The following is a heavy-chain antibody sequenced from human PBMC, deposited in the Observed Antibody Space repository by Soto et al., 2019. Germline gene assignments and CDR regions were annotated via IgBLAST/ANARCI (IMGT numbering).Heavy chain of an antibody. CDR1: GGSFSGYY. CDR2: INHSGST. D-gene: IGHD3-10*01. V-gene: IGHV4-34*01. CDR3: ARLGRMGRITMVRGVITKSWYFDL. Sequence: PSETLSLTCAVYGGSFSGYYWSWIRQPPGKGLKWIGEINHSGSTNYNPSLKSRVTISVDTSKNQFSLKLSSVTAADTAVYYCARLGRMGRITMVRGVITKSWYFDLWGRGTLVTVSS. J-gene: IGHJ2*01.